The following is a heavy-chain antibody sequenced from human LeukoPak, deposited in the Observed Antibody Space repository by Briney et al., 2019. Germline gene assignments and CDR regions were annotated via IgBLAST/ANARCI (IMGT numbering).Heavy chain of an antibody. D-gene: IGHD3-10*01. CDR1: GFTFSSYA. J-gene: IGHJ4*02. CDR2: ISYDGSNK. V-gene: IGHV3-30-3*01. Sequence: GGSLRLSCAASGFTFSSYAMHWVRQAPGKGLEWVAVISYDGSNKYYADSVKGRFTISRDNSKNTLYLQMNSLRAEDTAVYYCARAYGSGSYYIDYWGQGTLVTVSS. CDR3: ARAYGSGSYYIDY.